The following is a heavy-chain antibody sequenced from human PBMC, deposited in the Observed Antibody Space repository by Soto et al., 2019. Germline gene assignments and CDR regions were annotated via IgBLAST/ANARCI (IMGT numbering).Heavy chain of an antibody. V-gene: IGHV3-23*01. Sequence: LXLSCAASRFTFSSYSMSWVRQAPGKGLEWVSAISGSGGSTYYADSVKGRFTISRDNSKNTLYLQMNSLRAEDTAVYYCAKTKPAAGTKYYFDYWGQGTLVTV. CDR2: ISGSGGST. CDR1: RFTFSSYS. D-gene: IGHD6-13*01. CDR3: AKTKPAAGTKYYFDY. J-gene: IGHJ4*02.